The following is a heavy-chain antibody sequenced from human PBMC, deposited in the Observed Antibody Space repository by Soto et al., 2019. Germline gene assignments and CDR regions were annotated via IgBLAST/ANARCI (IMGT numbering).Heavy chain of an antibody. V-gene: IGHV1-18*01. CDR3: ARGGITMVRGVIIISFFDY. J-gene: IGHJ4*02. CDR1: GYSFTSYG. Sequence: ASVKVSCKASGYSFTSYGISWGRQAPGQGLEWMGGISAYNGTANYAQKLQGRVTITADESTSTAYMELSSLRSEDTAVYYCARGGITMVRGVIIISFFDYWGQGTLVTVSS. CDR2: ISAYNGTA. D-gene: IGHD3-10*01.